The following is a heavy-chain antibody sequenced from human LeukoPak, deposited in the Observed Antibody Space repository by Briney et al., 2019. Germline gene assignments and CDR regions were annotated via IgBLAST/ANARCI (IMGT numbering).Heavy chain of an antibody. CDR2: IKSDGSST. CDR3: GRYTTTAVSHGIDV. CDR1: GFTFSTYW. J-gene: IGHJ6*04. V-gene: IGHV3-74*01. Sequence: GGSLRLSCAASGFTFSTYWMHWVRQVPGKGLVWVSRIKSDGSSTDYADSVKGRFSISRDNAKNMLFLQMDSLRAEDTAVYYCGRYTTTAVSHGIDVWGKGTTVIVSS. D-gene: IGHD4-17*01.